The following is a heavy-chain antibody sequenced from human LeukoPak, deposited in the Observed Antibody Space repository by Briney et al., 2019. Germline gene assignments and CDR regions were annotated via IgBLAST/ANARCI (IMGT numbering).Heavy chain of an antibody. D-gene: IGHD6-6*01. CDR1: GYTFTSYG. CDR3: SRTSMGTVASIATSRWFDP. V-gene: IGHV1-18*01. CDR2: ISAYNGNT. J-gene: IGHJ5*02. Sequence: ASVKVSCTASGYTFTSYGISGVRQAPGQGVEWRGWISAYNGNTNYAQKLQGRVTMTTDTSTSTAYMELRSLRSDDTAVYYCSRTSMGTVASIATSRWFDPWGQGTLVTVSS.